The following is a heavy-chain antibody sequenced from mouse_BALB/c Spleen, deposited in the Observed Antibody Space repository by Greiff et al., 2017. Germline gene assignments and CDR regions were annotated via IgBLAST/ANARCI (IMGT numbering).Heavy chain of an antibody. D-gene: IGHD2-4*01. CDR3: AGGDYDGYAMDY. CDR2: ISSGSSTI. J-gene: IGHJ4*01. CDR1: GFTFSSFG. Sequence: EVQGVESGGGLVQPGGSRKLSCAASGFTFSSFGMHWVRQAPEKGLEWVAYISSGSSTIYYADTVKGRFTISRDNPKNTLFLQMTSLRSEDTAMYYCAGGDYDGYAMDYWGQGTSVTVSS. V-gene: IGHV5-17*02.